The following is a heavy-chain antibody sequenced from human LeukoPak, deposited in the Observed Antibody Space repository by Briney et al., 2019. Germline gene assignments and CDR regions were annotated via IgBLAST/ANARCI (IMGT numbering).Heavy chain of an antibody. CDR3: ARGGRLRYFDWLPSNWFDP. CDR1: GGSFSGYY. CDR2: INHSGST. D-gene: IGHD3-9*01. Sequence: PSETLSLTCAVYGGSFSGYYCSWIRQPPGKGLEWIGEINHSGSTNYNPSLKSRVTISVDTSKNQFSLKLSSVTAADTAVYYCARGGRLRYFDWLPSNWFDPWGQGTLVTVSS. V-gene: IGHV4-34*01. J-gene: IGHJ5*02.